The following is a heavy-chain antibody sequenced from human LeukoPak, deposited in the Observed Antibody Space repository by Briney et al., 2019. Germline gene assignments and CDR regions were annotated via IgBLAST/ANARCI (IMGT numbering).Heavy chain of an antibody. Sequence: SETLSLTCAVSGGSLSGFYWSWLRQPPGKGLEWIGDINHSGSTNYNPSLKSRVTISVDTSKKQFSLKLSSVTAAETAVYFCARGPLTYYYTSGSYYSNWGQGTLVTVSS. V-gene: IGHV4-34*01. D-gene: IGHD3-10*01. CDR3: ARGPLTYYYTSGSYYSN. CDR1: GGSLSGFY. CDR2: INHSGST. J-gene: IGHJ4*02.